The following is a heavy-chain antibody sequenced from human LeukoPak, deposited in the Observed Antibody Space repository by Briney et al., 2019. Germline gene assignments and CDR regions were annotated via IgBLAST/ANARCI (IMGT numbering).Heavy chain of an antibody. J-gene: IGHJ5*02. V-gene: IGHV4-59*01. D-gene: IGHD3-22*01. CDR3: ARHRYYYYSCGYYYQP. CDR2: IYYTRST. CDR1: DGSISSYY. Sequence: SETLSLTCTVSDGSISSYYWMWLRQPPGKGLEWIGYIYYTRSTHYNPSLKSRVTISVDTSKNQLSLRLSSVTAADTAVCYCARHRYYYYSCGYYYQPWGQGTLVTVSS.